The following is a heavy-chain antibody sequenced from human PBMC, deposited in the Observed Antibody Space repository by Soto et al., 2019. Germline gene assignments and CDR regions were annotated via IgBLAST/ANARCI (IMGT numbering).Heavy chain of an antibody. D-gene: IGHD1-26*01. CDR2: ISSSSSYI. Sequence: EVQLVESGGGLVKPGGSLRLSCAASGFTFRSYSMNWVRQAPGKGLEWVSSISSSSSYIYYADSVKGRFTISRDNAKNSLYLQMNSLRAEDTAVYYCARGPHWELQPYWGQGTLVTVSS. J-gene: IGHJ4*02. CDR1: GFTFRSYS. CDR3: ARGPHWELQPY. V-gene: IGHV3-21*01.